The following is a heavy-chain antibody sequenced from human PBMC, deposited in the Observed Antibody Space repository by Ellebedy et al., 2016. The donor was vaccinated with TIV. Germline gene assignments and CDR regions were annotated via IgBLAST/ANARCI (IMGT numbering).Heavy chain of an antibody. Sequence: GESLKISCAASGFTFGSFAMHWVRQAPGKGLEWLSVISGGGDNTYNADSVKGRFTSTRDNSKNTLFLQMNRLRAEDTAVYYCAKGSSSGFNYDRVGFQYWGQGTLVTVSS. CDR3: AKGSSSGFNYDRVGFQY. CDR1: GFTFGSFA. D-gene: IGHD3-22*01. V-gene: IGHV3-23*01. CDR2: ISGGGDNT. J-gene: IGHJ4*02.